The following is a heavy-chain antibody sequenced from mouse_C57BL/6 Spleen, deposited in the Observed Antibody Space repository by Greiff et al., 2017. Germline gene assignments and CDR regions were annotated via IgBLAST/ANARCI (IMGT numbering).Heavy chain of an antibody. J-gene: IGHJ4*01. V-gene: IGHV1-69*01. CDR1: GYTFTSYW. CDR3: ARRGIYSYAMDY. Sequence: QVQLQQPGAELVMPGASVKLSCKASGYTFTSYWMHWVKQRPGQGLEWIGEIDPSDSYTNYNQKFKGKSTLTVDKSSSTAYMQLSSLTSEDSAVYYCARRGIYSYAMDYWGQGTSGTVSS. CDR2: IDPSDSYT.